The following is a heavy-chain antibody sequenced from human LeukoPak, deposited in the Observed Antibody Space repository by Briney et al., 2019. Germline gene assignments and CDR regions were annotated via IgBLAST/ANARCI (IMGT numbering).Heavy chain of an antibody. V-gene: IGHV3-23*01. Sequence: GGSLRLSCTASGFTFSSYTMSWVRQAPGKGLKWVSTITTGGPNTYYADSVKGRFTVSRDDSKNTLYLQMNSLRAEDTAVYYCARVPTMVRGVVDYWGQGTLVTVSS. D-gene: IGHD3-10*01. J-gene: IGHJ4*02. CDR1: GFTFSSYT. CDR3: ARVPTMVRGVVDY. CDR2: ITTGGPNT.